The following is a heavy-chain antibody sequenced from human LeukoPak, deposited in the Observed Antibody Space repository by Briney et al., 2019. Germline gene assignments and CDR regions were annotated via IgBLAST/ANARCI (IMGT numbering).Heavy chain of an antibody. CDR1: AFTLSSYE. D-gene: IGHD2-21*01. V-gene: IGHV3-48*03. Sequence: GGSLRLSCAASAFTLSSYEMNWVRQAPGKGLEWVSYVSTSGSSVFYADSVKGRFTISRDNARNSVYLQMNSLRVEDTAGYYCARLWGASDDAFDVWGQGTLVTVSS. CDR2: VSTSGSSV. CDR3: ARLWGASDDAFDV. J-gene: IGHJ3*01.